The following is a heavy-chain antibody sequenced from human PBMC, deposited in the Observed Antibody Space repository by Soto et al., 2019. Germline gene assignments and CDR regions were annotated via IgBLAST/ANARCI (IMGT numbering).Heavy chain of an antibody. D-gene: IGHD5-18*01. CDR2: IYYSGST. V-gene: IGHV4-30-4*01. CDR1: GGSISSGDYY. CDR3: ARALRGYSYGYFNY. Sequence: SETLSLTCTVSGGSISSGDYYWSWIRQPPGKGLEWIGYIYYSGSTYYNPSLKSRVTISVDTSKNQFSLKLSSVTAADTAVYYCARALRGYSYGYFNYWGQGTLVTVSS. J-gene: IGHJ4*02.